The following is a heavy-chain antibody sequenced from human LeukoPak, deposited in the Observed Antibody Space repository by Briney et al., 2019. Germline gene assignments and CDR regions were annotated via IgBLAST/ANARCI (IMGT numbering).Heavy chain of an antibody. D-gene: IGHD3-3*01. J-gene: IGHJ6*02. CDR2: ISYDGSNK. CDR1: GFTFSSYA. V-gene: IGHV3-30-3*02. Sequence: PGRSLRLSCAASGFTFSSYAMHWVRQAPGKGLEWVAVISYDGSNKYYADSVKGRFTISRDNSKNTLYLRMNSLRAEDTAVYYCAKHSCYDFYCGMDVWGQGTTVTVSS. CDR3: AKHSCYDFYCGMDV.